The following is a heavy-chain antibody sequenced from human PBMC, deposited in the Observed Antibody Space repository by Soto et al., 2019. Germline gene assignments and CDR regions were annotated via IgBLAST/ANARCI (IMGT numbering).Heavy chain of an antibody. V-gene: IGHV3-9*01. J-gene: IGHJ4*02. Sequence: GGSLRLSCAASGFTFDDYAMHWVRQAPGKGLEWVSGISWNSGSIGYADSVKGRFTISRDNAKNSLYLQMNSLRAEDTALYYCAKAPWLDYGDRPLYYFDYWGQGTLVTVSS. CDR2: ISWNSGSI. CDR3: AKAPWLDYGDRPLYYFDY. CDR1: GFTFDDYA. D-gene: IGHD4-17*01.